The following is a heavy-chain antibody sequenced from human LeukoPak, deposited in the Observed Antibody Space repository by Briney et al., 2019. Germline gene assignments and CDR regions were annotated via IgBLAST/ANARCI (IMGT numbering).Heavy chain of an antibody. D-gene: IGHD7-27*01. J-gene: IGHJ4*02. CDR3: ASTHWGTFDY. Sequence: SETLSLTCAVYGGSFSGYYWSWIRQPPGKGLEWIGYIYYSGSTNYNPSLKSRVTISVDTSKNQFSLKLSSVTAADTAVYYCASTHWGTFDYWGQGTLVTVSS. V-gene: IGHV4-59*01. CDR2: IYYSGST. CDR1: GGSFSGYY.